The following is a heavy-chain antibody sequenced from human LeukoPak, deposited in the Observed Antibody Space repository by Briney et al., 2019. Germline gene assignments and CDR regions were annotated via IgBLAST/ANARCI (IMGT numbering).Heavy chain of an antibody. CDR3: TTHLGGHSVIDY. Sequence: GGSLRLSCAASGFTFSNAWMNWVRQAPGKELEWLGRIRSEADGGTTDYAAPMNGRFTISRDDSKNTLYLQINGLKTEDRAVYYCTTHLGGHSVIDYWGQGTLVTVSS. CDR2: IRSEADGGTT. V-gene: IGHV3-15*01. D-gene: IGHD2-21*01. J-gene: IGHJ4*02. CDR1: GFTFSNAW.